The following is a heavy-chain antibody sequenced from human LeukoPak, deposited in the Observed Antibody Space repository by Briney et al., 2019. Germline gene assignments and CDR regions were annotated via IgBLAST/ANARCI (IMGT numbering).Heavy chain of an antibody. CDR1: VYTFTNHH. CDR3: ARVSRIGIGRLAPSDYMDV. V-gene: IGHV1-8*02. CDR2: MYPNSGET. Sequence: ASVKVSCKASVYTFTNHHVNWVRQATGQGLEWMGWMYPNSGETGSAPKFQGRLTMTRDTSINTAYLDLSTLTFEDTAVYFCARVSRIGIGRLAPSDYMDVWGEGTSVTISS. J-gene: IGHJ6*03. D-gene: IGHD2-21*01.